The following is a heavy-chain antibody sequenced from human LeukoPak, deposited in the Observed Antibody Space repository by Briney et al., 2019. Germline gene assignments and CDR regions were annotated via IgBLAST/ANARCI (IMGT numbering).Heavy chain of an antibody. CDR2: VYCGGST. V-gene: IGHV3-53*01. CDR1: GFSIFSNY. CDR3: ASPHSITMVRGVKGYYGMDV. J-gene: IGHJ6*04. Sequence: PGGALMLSCAASGFSIFSNYISYVGQAPGEGLEGGSVVYCGGSTYYAYSEKGRFPISRANAKNTLSLQINSLRAEDTAVYYCASPHSITMVRGVKGYYGMDVWGKGTTVTVSS. D-gene: IGHD3-10*01.